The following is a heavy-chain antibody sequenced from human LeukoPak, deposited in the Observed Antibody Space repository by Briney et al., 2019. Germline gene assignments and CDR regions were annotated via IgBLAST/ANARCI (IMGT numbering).Heavy chain of an antibody. J-gene: IGHJ4*02. D-gene: IGHD6-6*01. CDR2: IIPIFGTA. CDR3: ARQLFGSSEAFDY. V-gene: IGHV1-69*13. CDR1: GGTFSSYA. Sequence: GASVKVSCKASGGTFSSYAISWVRQAPGQGLEWMGVIIPIFGTANYAQKFQGRVTITADESTSTAYMELSSLRAEDTAVYYGARQLFGSSEAFDYWGQGTLVTVSS.